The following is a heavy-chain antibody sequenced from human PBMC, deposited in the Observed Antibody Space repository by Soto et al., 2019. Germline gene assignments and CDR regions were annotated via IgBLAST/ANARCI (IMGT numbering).Heavy chain of an antibody. Sequence: QVQQVQSGAEVRKPGSSVKVSCKASGGTFSRHAISWVRQAPGLGLEWMGGIIPIFGTANHAQKFQGRVTIIADESTSTVYMELSSLRSEDTAMYYCARGWGYDSNDYYYAYWGQGTLVIVSS. CDR2: IIPIFGTA. J-gene: IGHJ4*02. V-gene: IGHV1-69*01. D-gene: IGHD3-22*01. CDR3: ARGWGYDSNDYYYAY. CDR1: GGTFSRHA.